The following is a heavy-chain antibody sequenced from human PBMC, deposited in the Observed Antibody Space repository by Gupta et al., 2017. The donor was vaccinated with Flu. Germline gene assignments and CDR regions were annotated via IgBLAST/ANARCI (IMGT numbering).Heavy chain of an antibody. D-gene: IGHD2-2*03. V-gene: IGHV1-2*06. CDR3: ARGGYCSTTSCYEPFDH. Sequence: PGQGLEWMGRINPNSGGTKYTQKFQGRVTMTRETSINIVYMELSSLRSDDTAIYYCARGGYCSTTSCYEPFDHWGQGTLVSVSS. CDR2: INPNSGGT. J-gene: IGHJ4*02.